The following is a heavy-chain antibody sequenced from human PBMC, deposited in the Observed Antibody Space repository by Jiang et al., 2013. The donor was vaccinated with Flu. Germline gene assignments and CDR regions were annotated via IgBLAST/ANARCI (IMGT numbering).Heavy chain of an antibody. D-gene: IGHD3-22*01. CDR2: IYPGDSDT. V-gene: IGHV5-51*01. CDR3: ARLNRGRDYYDSSGYYYYFDY. CDR1: GYSFTSYW. J-gene: IGHJ4*02. Sequence: GAEVKKPGESLKISCKGSGYSFTSYWIGWVRQMPGKGLEWMGIIYPGDSDTRYSPSFQGQVTISADKSISTAYLQWSSLKASDTAMYYCARLNRGRDYYDSSGYYYYFDYWGQGTLVTVSS.